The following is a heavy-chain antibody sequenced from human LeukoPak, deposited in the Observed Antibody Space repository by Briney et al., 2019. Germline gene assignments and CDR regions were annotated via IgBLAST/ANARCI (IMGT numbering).Heavy chain of an antibody. D-gene: IGHD3-22*01. J-gene: IGHJ4*02. CDR3: ARASPPPYYDSSGPPAYYFDY. CDR2: IYYSGST. V-gene: IGHV4-31*03. CDR1: GGSISSGGYY. Sequence: SETLSLTCTVSGGSISSGGYYWSWIRQHPGKGLEWIGYIYYSGSTYYNPSLKSRVTLSVDMSKNQFSLKLSSVTAADTAVYYCARASPPPYYDSSGPPAYYFDYWGQGTLVTVSS.